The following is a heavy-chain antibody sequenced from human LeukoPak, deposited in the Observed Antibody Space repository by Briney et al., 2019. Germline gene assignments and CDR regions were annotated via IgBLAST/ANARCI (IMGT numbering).Heavy chain of an antibody. CDR3: ARDGTTVVGATIPFDY. Sequence: ASVKVSCKASGYTFTGYYMHWVRQAPGLGLEWMGWINPNSGDTKYAQKFQGRVTMTRDTSISTAYMDLSSLRSDDTAVYYCARDGTTVVGATIPFDYWGQGTLVTVSS. CDR2: INPNSGDT. CDR1: GYTFTGYY. D-gene: IGHD1-26*01. J-gene: IGHJ4*02. V-gene: IGHV1-2*02.